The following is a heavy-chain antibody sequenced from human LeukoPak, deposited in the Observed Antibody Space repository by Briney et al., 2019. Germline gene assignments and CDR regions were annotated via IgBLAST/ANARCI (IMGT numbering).Heavy chain of an antibody. D-gene: IGHD3-10*01. V-gene: IGHV1-3*03. Sequence: ASVKVSCKASGYTFTSYAMHWVRQAPGQRLEWMGWINAGNGNTKYSQEFQGRVTMTRDTSTSTVYMELSSLRSEDTAVYYCARDLRITMVRGVTYYYYYYMDVWAKGPRSPSP. CDR2: INAGNGNT. CDR1: GYTFTSYA. CDR3: ARDLRITMVRGVTYYYYYYMDV. J-gene: IGHJ6*03.